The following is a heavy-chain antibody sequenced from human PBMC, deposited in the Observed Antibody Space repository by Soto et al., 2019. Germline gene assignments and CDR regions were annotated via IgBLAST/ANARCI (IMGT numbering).Heavy chain of an antibody. CDR1: GFIFSNSG. CDR3: AKSEPNDY. V-gene: IGHV3-30*18. Sequence: QVQLVESGGGVVQPGRSLRLSCAASGFIFSNSGMHWVRQAPGKGLEWVAVISFDGNNKYYADSVKGRFTISRDNSMNTLYLQMNSLRSEDTATYYCAKSEPNDYWGQGTLVTVSS. J-gene: IGHJ4*02. CDR2: ISFDGNNK.